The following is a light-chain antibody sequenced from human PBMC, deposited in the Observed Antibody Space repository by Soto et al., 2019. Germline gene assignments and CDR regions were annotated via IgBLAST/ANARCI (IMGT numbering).Light chain of an antibody. CDR2: GAS. V-gene: IGKV1-33*01. CDR3: QQYDNVPFT. CDR1: QDISDS. Sequence: DIQMTQSPSSLSPSVGDRVTITCQASQDISDSLSWFQQKAGKAPRLLIYGASNLETGVPSRFSGSGSGTDFALTISSLQPEDTATYFCQQYDNVPFTFGPGTKWISN. J-gene: IGKJ3*01.